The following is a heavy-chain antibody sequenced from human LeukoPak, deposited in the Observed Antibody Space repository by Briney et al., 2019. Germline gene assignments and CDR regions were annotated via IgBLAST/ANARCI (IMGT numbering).Heavy chain of an antibody. CDR3: AREKSTSYDY. CDR1: GGSISSYY. Sequence: PSETLSLTCTVSGGSISSYYWSWIRQPPGKGLEWIGEINHSGSTNYNPSLKSRVTISVDTSKNQFSLKLSSVTAADTAVYYCAREKSTSYDYWGQGTLDTVSS. J-gene: IGHJ4*02. V-gene: IGHV4-34*01. CDR2: INHSGST.